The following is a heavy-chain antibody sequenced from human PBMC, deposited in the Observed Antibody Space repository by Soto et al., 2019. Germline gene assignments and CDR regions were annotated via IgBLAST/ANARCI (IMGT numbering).Heavy chain of an antibody. CDR1: GGSFSGYY. D-gene: IGHD3-3*01. V-gene: IGHV4-34*01. CDR3: ARGRSYDFWSGYYGNWFDP. J-gene: IGHJ5*02. Sequence: SETLSLTCAVYGGSFSGYYWSWIRQPPGKGLEWIGEINHSGSTNHNPSLKSRVTISVDTSKNQFSLKLSSVTAADTAVYYCARGRSYDFWSGYYGNWFDPWGQGTLVTVSS. CDR2: INHSGST.